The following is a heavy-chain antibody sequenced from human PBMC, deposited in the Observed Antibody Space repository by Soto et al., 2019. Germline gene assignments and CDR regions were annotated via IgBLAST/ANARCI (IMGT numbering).Heavy chain of an antibody. V-gene: IGHV3-53*02. CDR2: TYTGGST. CDR3: ARDPPTTSDYAMGV. D-gene: IGHD1-7*01. Sequence: EVQLVETGGDLIQSGGSLRLSCAASGFAVSSSYMMWVRQAPGKGLECVSVTYTGGSTHYADSVKGRFTISRDDSRNTLYLQMNSLRAEDTAVYYCARDPPTTSDYAMGVWGQGTTVIVSS. J-gene: IGHJ6*02. CDR1: GFAVSSSY.